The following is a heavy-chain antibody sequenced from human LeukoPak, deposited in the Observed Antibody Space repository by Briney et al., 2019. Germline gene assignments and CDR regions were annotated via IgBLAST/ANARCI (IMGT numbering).Heavy chain of an antibody. CDR2: ISSSGSTI. Sequence: PGGSLRLSCAASGFTFSSYSMNWVRQAPGKGLEWVSYISSSGSTIYYADSVKGRFTISRDNAKNSLYLQMNSLRAEDTAVYYCAKDRVATERYYMDVWGKGTTVTISS. D-gene: IGHD6-13*01. J-gene: IGHJ6*03. CDR1: GFTFSSYS. CDR3: AKDRVATERYYMDV. V-gene: IGHV3-48*04.